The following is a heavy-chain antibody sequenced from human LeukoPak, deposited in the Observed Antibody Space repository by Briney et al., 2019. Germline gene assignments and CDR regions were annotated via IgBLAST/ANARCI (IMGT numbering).Heavy chain of an antibody. D-gene: IGHD1-26*01. J-gene: IGHJ4*02. Sequence: ASVKVSCKASGYTFTDSGINWVRQAPGQGLEWMGRINPNSGGTNYAQKFQGRVTMTRDTSISTAYMELSRLRSDDTAVYYCATYNSGSYWGTDYWGQGTLVTVSS. CDR1: GYTFTDSG. CDR3: ATYNSGSYWGTDY. V-gene: IGHV1-2*06. CDR2: INPNSGGT.